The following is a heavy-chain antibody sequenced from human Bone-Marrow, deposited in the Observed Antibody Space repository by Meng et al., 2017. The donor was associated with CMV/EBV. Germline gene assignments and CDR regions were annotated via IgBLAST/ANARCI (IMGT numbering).Heavy chain of an antibody. J-gene: IGHJ5*02. CDR2: ISAYNGNT. V-gene: IGHV1-18*01. Sequence: ASVKVSCKASGYTFANHGFSWVRQAPGQGLEWMGWISAYNGNTNYAQKLQGRVTMTTDTSTSTAYMELRSLRSDDTAVYYCARAARPRFRFDPWGQGTLVTVSS. D-gene: IGHD6-6*01. CDR3: ARAARPRFRFDP. CDR1: GYTFANHG.